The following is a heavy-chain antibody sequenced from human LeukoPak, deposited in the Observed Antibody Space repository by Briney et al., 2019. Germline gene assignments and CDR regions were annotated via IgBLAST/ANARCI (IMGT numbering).Heavy chain of an antibody. CDR1: GYTLTELS. CDR3: ATYDSSGYSPTYFDY. V-gene: IGHV1-24*01. Sequence: ASVKVSCKVSGYTLTELSMHWVRQAPGKGLEWMGGFDPEDGETIYAQKFQGRVTMTEGTSTDTAYMELSSLRSEDTAVYYCATYDSSGYSPTYFDYWGQGTLVTVSS. D-gene: IGHD3-22*01. CDR2: FDPEDGET. J-gene: IGHJ4*02.